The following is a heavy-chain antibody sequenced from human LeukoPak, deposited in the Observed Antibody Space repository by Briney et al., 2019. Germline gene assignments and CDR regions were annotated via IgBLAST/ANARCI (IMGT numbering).Heavy chain of an antibody. CDR3: ARDDFSIVGAPGH. Sequence: SVKVSCKASGGTFSSYAISWVRQAPGQGLEWMGGIIPIFGTANYAQKFQGRVTMTRDTSTSTVYMELSSLRSEDTAVYYCARDDFSIVGAPGHWGQGTLVTVSS. CDR2: IIPIFGTA. D-gene: IGHD1-26*01. V-gene: IGHV1-69*05. CDR1: GGTFSSYA. J-gene: IGHJ4*02.